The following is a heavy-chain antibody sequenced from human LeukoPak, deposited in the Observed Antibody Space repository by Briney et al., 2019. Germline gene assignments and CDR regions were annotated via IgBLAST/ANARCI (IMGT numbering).Heavy chain of an antibody. V-gene: IGHV3-48*01. J-gene: IGHJ1*01. CDR2: IDSSSATT. Sequence: GGSLRLSCAASGCTFSYYSMSWVHQAPGKGLEWVSYIDSSSATTYYADSVKGRFIISRENAKNSLFLQINSQRAEDTAVYYCAGSTVWSGIFQYWGQGTLVTVSS. CDR1: GCTFSYYS. D-gene: IGHD3-3*01. CDR3: AGSTVWSGIFQY.